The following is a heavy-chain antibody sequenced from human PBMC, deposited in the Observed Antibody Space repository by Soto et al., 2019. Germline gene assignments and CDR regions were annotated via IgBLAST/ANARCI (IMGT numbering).Heavy chain of an antibody. CDR2: IWYDGSNK. CDR1: GFTFSSYG. D-gene: IGHD6-13*01. J-gene: IGHJ6*02. CDR3: ARERAILAAAGTTLAVAAHYYYYGMDV. V-gene: IGHV3-33*01. Sequence: QVQLVESGGGVVQPGRSLRLSCAASGFTFSSYGMHWVRQAPGKGLEWVAVIWYDGSNKYYADSVKGRFTISRDNSKNTLYLQMNSLRAEDTAVYYCARERAILAAAGTTLAVAAHYYYYGMDVWGQGTTVTVSS.